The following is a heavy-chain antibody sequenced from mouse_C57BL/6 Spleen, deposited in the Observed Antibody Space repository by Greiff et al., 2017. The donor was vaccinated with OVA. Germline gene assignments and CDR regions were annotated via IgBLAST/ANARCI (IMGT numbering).Heavy chain of an antibody. CDR2: INPNNGGT. CDR3: ARSIYYYGSSSFDY. D-gene: IGHD1-1*01. J-gene: IGHJ2*01. CDR1: GYTFTDYN. Sequence: VQLQQSGPELVKPGASVKMSCKASGYTFTDYNMHWVKQSHGQSLEWIGYINPNNGGTSYNQKFKGKATLTVNKSSSTAYMELRSLTSEDSAVYYCARSIYYYGSSSFDYWGQGTTLTVSS. V-gene: IGHV1-22*01.